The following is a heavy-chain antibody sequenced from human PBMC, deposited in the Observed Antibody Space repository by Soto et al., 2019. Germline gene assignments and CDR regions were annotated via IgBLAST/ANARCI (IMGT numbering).Heavy chain of an antibody. V-gene: IGHV4-61*01. J-gene: IGHJ3*02. CDR2: IYYTGST. CDR3: ARETILQGNVFDI. D-gene: IGHD3-10*01. Sequence: SETLSLTCTVSGASVSSGSYYWSWIRQPPGKGLEWIGYIYYTGSTNYNPSLKSRVTISVDTSKNQFSLKLSSVTAADTAVYYCARETILQGNVFDIWGQGTMVTVSS. CDR1: GASVSSGSYY.